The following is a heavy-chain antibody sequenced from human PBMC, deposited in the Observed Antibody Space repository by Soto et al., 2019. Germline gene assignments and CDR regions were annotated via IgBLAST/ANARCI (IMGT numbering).Heavy chain of an antibody. V-gene: IGHV4-61*01. D-gene: IGHD4-4*01. Sequence: ASETLSLTCTVSGGSVSGGSYYWNWIRQPPGKGLEWIGYIYYSGSTSYNPSLRSRVTISVDTSKKQFSLKLNSVTAADTAVYYCARGDYSLDYWGQGTLVTVSS. J-gene: IGHJ4*02. CDR3: ARGDYSLDY. CDR2: IYYSGST. CDR1: GGSVSGGSYY.